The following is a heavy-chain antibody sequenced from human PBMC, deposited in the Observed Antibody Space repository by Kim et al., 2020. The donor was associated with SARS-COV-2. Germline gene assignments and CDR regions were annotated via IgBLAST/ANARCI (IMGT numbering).Heavy chain of an antibody. CDR2: INHSGST. Sequence: SETLSLTCAVYGGSFSGYYWSWIRQPPGKGLEWIGEINHSGSTNYNPSLKSRVTISVDTSKNQFSLKLSSVTAADTAVYYCARATVTHLYYYYYYMDVWG. CDR1: GGSFSGYY. D-gene: IGHD4-17*01. J-gene: IGHJ6*03. CDR3: ARATVTHLYYYYYYMDV. V-gene: IGHV4-34*01.